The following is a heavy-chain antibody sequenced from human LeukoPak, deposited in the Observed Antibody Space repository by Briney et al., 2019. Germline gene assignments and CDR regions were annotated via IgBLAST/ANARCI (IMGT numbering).Heavy chain of an antibody. J-gene: IGHJ4*02. Sequence: PGGSLRLSCAASGFTFSSYGMHWVRQAPGKGLEWVAVISYDGSNKYYADSVKGRFTISRDNSKNTLYLQMNSLRAEDTAVYYCAREYYDILTGYAVFNSIYYFDYWGQGTLVTVSS. CDR1: GFTFSSYG. CDR3: AREYYDILTGYAVFNSIYYFDY. D-gene: IGHD3-9*01. CDR2: ISYDGSNK. V-gene: IGHV3-30*06.